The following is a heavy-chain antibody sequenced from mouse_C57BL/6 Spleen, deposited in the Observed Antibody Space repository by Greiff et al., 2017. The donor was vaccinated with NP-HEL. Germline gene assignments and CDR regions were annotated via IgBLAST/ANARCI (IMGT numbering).Heavy chain of an antibody. CDR3: ARTHYDYYWYFDV. CDR1: GYAFSSSW. CDR2: IYPGDGDT. Sequence: VKLQQSGPELVKPGASVKISCKASGYAFSSSWMNWVKQRPGKGLEWIGRIYPGDGDTNYNGKFKGKATLTADKSSSTAYMQLSSLTSEDSAVYFCARTHYDYYWYFDVWGTGTTVTVSS. D-gene: IGHD2-4*01. J-gene: IGHJ1*03. V-gene: IGHV1-82*01.